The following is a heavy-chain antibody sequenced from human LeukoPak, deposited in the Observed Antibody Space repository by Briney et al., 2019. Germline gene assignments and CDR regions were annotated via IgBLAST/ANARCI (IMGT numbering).Heavy chain of an antibody. J-gene: IGHJ4*02. CDR2: IENDGIAT. CDR3: VGGGARSHDY. D-gene: IGHD1-26*01. CDR1: GFPLNSRW. Sequence: PGGSLRLSCAASGFPLNSRWMHWVRQAPGKGLMWVSRIENDGIATTCAESVKGRFTISRDDAKNTLYLQMNSLRLDDTAVYFCVGGGARSHDYWGQGTLVTVSS. V-gene: IGHV3-74*03.